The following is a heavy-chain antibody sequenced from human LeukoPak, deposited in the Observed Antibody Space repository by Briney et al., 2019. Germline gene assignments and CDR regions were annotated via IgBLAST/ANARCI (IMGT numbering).Heavy chain of an antibody. CDR2: ISSKGDYT. V-gene: IGHV3-64*01. J-gene: IGHJ4*01. CDR3: ARPSSSGWYAPFF. CDR1: GSTFSTYV. D-gene: IGHD6-19*01. Sequence: QAGGSLRLSCAASGSTFSTYVMHWVRQAPGKGLEYVAAISSKGDYTHYANSVKGRFTISRDNSKNTLYLEMGSLRAEDMAVYYCARPSSSGWYAPFFWGHGTQVVVSS.